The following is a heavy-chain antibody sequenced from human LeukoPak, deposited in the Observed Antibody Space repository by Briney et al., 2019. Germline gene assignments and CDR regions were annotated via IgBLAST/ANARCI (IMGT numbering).Heavy chain of an antibody. V-gene: IGHV3-21*01. Sequence: GGSLRLSCAASGFTFSSYSMNWVRQAPGKGLEWVSSISSSSSYIYYADSVKGRFTISRDNAKNSLYLQMNSLRAEDTAVYYCAREGVLRYFDWFGANDYWGQGTLVTVSS. J-gene: IGHJ4*02. CDR2: ISSSSSYI. CDR3: AREGVLRYFDWFGANDY. CDR1: GFTFSSYS. D-gene: IGHD3-9*01.